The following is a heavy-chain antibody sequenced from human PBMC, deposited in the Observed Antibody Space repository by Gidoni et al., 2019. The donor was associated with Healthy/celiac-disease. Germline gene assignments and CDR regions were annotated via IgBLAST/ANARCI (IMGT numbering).Heavy chain of an antibody. D-gene: IGHD3-16*01. J-gene: IGHJ4*02. Sequence: EVQLVESGGGLVQLGGSLRLSCASAGFSFSSYDMHWVRQATGKGLEWVSAIGTAGDPYYPGSVKGRFTISRENAKNSLYLQMNSLRAGDTAVYYCARRSRAGGFDYWGQGTLVTVSS. CDR1: GFSFSSYD. CDR3: ARRSRAGGFDY. CDR2: IGTAGDP. V-gene: IGHV3-13*05.